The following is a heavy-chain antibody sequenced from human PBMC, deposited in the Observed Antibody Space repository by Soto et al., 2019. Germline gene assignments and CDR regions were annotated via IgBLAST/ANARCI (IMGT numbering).Heavy chain of an antibody. Sequence: GASVKVSCKASGGTFSSYAISWVRQAPGQGLEWMGGIIPIFGTANYAQKFQGRVTITADESTSTAYMELRSLRSDDTAVYYCARAGAYSSTWYTWFDPWGEGTLVTVSS. D-gene: IGHD6-13*01. J-gene: IGHJ5*02. V-gene: IGHV1-69*13. CDR2: IIPIFGTA. CDR1: GGTFSSYA. CDR3: ARAGAYSSTWYTWFDP.